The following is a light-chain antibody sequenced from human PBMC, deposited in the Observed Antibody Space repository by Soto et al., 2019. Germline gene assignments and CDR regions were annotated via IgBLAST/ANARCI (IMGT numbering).Light chain of an antibody. CDR3: AAWDDSLNGRSYV. Sequence: QSVLTQPPSASGTPGQRVTISCSGSSSNIGSNTVNWYQQLPGTAPKLLIYSNNQRPSGVPDRFSGSKSGTSASLAISGLQYEDEADYYCAAWDDSLNGRSYVFGTGTKLTVL. J-gene: IGLJ1*01. CDR1: SSNIGSNT. V-gene: IGLV1-44*01. CDR2: SNN.